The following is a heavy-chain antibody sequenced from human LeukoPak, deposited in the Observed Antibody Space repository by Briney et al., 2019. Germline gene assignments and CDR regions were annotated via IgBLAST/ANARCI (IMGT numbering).Heavy chain of an antibody. Sequence: PSETLSLTCAVYGGSFSDYYWSWIRQPPGKGLEWIGEINHSGSTNYNPSLKSRVTISVDTSKNQFSLKVNSVTAADTAVYYCARLGSGYAEGRTYYYMDVWGKGTTVTISS. CDR2: INHSGST. J-gene: IGHJ6*03. CDR1: GGSFSDYY. V-gene: IGHV4-34*01. CDR3: ARLGSGYAEGRTYYYMDV. D-gene: IGHD5-12*01.